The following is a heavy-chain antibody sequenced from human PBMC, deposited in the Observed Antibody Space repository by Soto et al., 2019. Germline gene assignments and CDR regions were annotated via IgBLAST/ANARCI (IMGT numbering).Heavy chain of an antibody. V-gene: IGHV4-39*01. CDR2: IYYSGST. J-gene: IGHJ5*02. CDR1: GGSISSSSYY. D-gene: IGHD3-10*01. Sequence: KTSETLSLTCTVSGGSISSSSYYWGWIRQPPGKGLEWIGSIYYSGSTYYNPSLKSRVTISVDTSKNQFSLKLSSVTAADTAVYYSARNRGTMVRGVITNWFEPWGQGTLVTVSS. CDR3: ARNRGTMVRGVITNWFEP.